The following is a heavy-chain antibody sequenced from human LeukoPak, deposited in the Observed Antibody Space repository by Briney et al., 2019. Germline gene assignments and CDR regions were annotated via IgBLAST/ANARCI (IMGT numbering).Heavy chain of an antibody. CDR2: ISGSGGST. J-gene: IGHJ4*02. CDR3: AKEVFPYGSGSYYNDY. V-gene: IGHV3-23*01. CDR1: GFTFSSYA. Sequence: GGSLRLSCAASGFTFSSYAVSWVRQAPGKGLEWVSAISGSGGSTYYADSVKGRFTISRDNSKNTLYLQMNSLRAEDTAVYYCAKEVFPYGSGSYYNDYWGQGTLVTVSS. D-gene: IGHD3-10*01.